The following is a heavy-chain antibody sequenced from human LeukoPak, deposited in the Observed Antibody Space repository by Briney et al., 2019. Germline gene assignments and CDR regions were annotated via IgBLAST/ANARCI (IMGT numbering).Heavy chain of an antibody. D-gene: IGHD3-3*01. CDR1: GGSFSGYY. J-gene: IGHJ6*03. CDR3: ARGSRVYDFWSGCYTGVAPRGTNYMDV. Sequence: PSETLSLTCAVYGGSFSGYYWSWIRQPPGKGLEWIGEINHSGSTNYNPSLKSRVTISVDTSKNQFSLKLSSVTAADTAVYYCARGSRVYDFWSGCYTGVAPRGTNYMDVWGKGTTVTVSS. V-gene: IGHV4-34*01. CDR2: INHSGST.